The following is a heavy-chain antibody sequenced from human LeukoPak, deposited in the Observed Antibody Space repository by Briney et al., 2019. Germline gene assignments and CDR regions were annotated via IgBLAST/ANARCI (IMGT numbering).Heavy chain of an antibody. CDR1: GFTFSDYY. CDR2: ISSSGSTI. J-gene: IGHJ5*02. Sequence: GGSLRLSCAASGFTFSDYYMSWIRQAPGKGLEWVSYISSSGSTIYYADSVKGRFTISRDNAKNSLYLQMNSLRAEDTAVYYCARDPLYGSGSYHNWFDPWGQGTLVTVSS. D-gene: IGHD3-10*01. CDR3: ARDPLYGSGSYHNWFDP. V-gene: IGHV3-11*04.